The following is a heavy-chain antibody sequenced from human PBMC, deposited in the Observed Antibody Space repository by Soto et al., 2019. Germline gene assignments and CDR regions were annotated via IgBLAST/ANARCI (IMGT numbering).Heavy chain of an antibody. CDR3: ARGPGRYCSSTSCPLPFDS. V-gene: IGHV1-8*01. CDR1: GYTFTSYD. CDR2: MNPNSGNT. D-gene: IGHD2-2*01. Sequence: ASVKVSCKASGYTFTSYDINWVRQATGQGLEGMGWMNPNSGNTGYAQKFQGRVTMTRNTSISTAYMELSSLRSEDTAVYYCARGPGRYCSSTSCPLPFDSWGQGTLVTVSS. J-gene: IGHJ5*01.